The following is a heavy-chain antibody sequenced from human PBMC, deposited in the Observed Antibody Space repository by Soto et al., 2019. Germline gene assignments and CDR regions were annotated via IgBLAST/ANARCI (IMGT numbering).Heavy chain of an antibody. D-gene: IGHD1-26*01. V-gene: IGHV4-30-4*01. CDR2: ISYSGST. CDR3: ATMGSPATGLYDFYY. CDR1: GGSVSSGNYD. Sequence: TLSLTCTVSGGSVSSGNYDWSWIRQPPGKGLEWIGFISYSGSTYYNASLKSRVTISVDTSKNQFSVNLSFVTAADTAVYYCATMGSPATGLYDFYYWGQGTLVTVSS. J-gene: IGHJ4*02.